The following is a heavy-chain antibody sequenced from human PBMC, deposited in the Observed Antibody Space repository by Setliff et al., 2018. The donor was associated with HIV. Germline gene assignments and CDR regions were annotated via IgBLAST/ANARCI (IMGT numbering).Heavy chain of an antibody. CDR2: IYYSGST. J-gene: IGHJ4*02. V-gene: IGHV4-59*12. D-gene: IGHD6-19*01. CDR3: ARWVYNSAWSLDY. Sequence: SETLSLTCTVSGGSISSYYWSWIRQPPGKGLEWIGYIYYSGSTNYNPSLKSRVTISVDTSENQFSLKLSSVTAADTAVYYCARWVYNSAWSLDYWGQGTLVTVSS. CDR1: GGSISSYY.